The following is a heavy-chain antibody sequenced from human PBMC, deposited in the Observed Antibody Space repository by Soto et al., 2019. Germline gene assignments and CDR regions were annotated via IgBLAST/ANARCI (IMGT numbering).Heavy chain of an antibody. D-gene: IGHD5-12*01. V-gene: IGHV4-4*07. CDR2: IHSSGTF. J-gene: IGHJ6*02. CDR1: GASISNAY. Sequence: SETLSLTYTVSGASISNAYWSWIRQAAGKRLEWIGRIHSSGTFNYNPSLKSRVSISRDTSKNQISLKLSSVTAADTAVYYCARDNIVSKGYGVDVWGQGTTVTVSS. CDR3: ARDNIVSKGYGVDV.